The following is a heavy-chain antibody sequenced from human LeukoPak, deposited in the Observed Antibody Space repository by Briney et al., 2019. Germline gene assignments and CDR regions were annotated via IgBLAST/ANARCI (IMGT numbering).Heavy chain of an antibody. J-gene: IGHJ6*02. D-gene: IGHD3-3*01. V-gene: IGHV4-59*01. Sequence: PSETLSLTCTVSGGSISSYYWSWIRQPPGKGLDWIGYIHYSGSTNYNPSLKSRVTISVDTSKNQFSLKLTSVTAADTAVYYCARDFRVGTYYEIPYGMDVWGQGTRSPSP. CDR2: IHYSGST. CDR1: GGSISSYY. CDR3: ARDFRVGTYYEIPYGMDV.